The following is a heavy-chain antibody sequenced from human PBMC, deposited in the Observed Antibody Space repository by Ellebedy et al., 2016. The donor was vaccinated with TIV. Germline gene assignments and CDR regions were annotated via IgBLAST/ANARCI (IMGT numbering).Heavy chain of an antibody. V-gene: IGHV1-3*01. CDR3: ARDRDYGTFDY. D-gene: IGHD4-17*01. CDR1: GYIFTTYA. Sequence: AASVKVSCKTSGYIFTTYAMHWVRQAPGQSLEWMGWINLGIGDTKYSQKFQGRVTITRDTSASTAYMELSSLRSEDTAVYYCARDRDYGTFDYWGQGTLVTVSS. J-gene: IGHJ4*02. CDR2: INLGIGDT.